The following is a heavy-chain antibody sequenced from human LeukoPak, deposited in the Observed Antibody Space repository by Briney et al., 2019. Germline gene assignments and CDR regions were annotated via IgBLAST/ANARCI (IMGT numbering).Heavy chain of an antibody. CDR1: GFTFSSYG. J-gene: IGHJ4*02. CDR2: ISYDGSNK. Sequence: GSLRLSCAASGFTFSSYGMHWVRQAPGKGLEWVAVISYDGSNKYYADSVKGRFTISRDNSKNTLYLQMNSLRAEDTAVYYCAKGHYGDYVIPYYFDYWGQGTLVTVSS. V-gene: IGHV3-30*18. CDR3: AKGHYGDYVIPYYFDY. D-gene: IGHD4-17*01.